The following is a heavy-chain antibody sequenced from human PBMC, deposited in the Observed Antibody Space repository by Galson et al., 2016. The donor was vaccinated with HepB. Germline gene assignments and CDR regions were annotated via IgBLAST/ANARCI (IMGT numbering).Heavy chain of an antibody. D-gene: IGHD4-17*01. V-gene: IGHV1-69*13. CDR2: IIPSFGTA. CDR3: ARDHVDYGDSVGYYYGIDG. Sequence: SVKVSCKASGGTFSSYGFSWVRQAPGQGLEWMGGIIPSFGTANYAQKFQGRVTITADEYTSTAYMEVSSLRSEDTAVYYCARDHVDYGDSVGYYYGIDGWGQGTTVTVSS. J-gene: IGHJ6*02. CDR1: GGTFSSYG.